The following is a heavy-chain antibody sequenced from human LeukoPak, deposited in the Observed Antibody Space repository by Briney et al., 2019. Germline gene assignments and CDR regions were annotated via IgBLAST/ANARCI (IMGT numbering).Heavy chain of an antibody. D-gene: IGHD4-17*01. V-gene: IGHV4-61*02. CDR3: ARDWTYGDPLGVDAFDI. CDR1: GGSISSGSYY. J-gene: IGHJ3*02. Sequence: SQTLSLTCTVSGGSISSGSYYWRWIRQPAGKGLEWIGRIYTSGSTNYTPSLKSRVTMSVATSKTQSSLKLSSVPAADTAVYYCARDWTYGDPLGVDAFDIWGQGTMVTVSS. CDR2: IYTSGST.